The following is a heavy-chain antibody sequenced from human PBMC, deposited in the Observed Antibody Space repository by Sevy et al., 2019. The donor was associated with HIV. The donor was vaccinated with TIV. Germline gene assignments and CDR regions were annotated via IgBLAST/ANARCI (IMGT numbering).Heavy chain of an antibody. CDR3: AHETFGRFES. CDR1: GFTFSANW. CDR2: IKGDGGDK. J-gene: IGHJ4*02. Sequence: GGSLRLSCAASGFTFSANWMNWFRQAPGKGRGGGANIKGDGGDKHYVDSVEGRFTISRDNAKNLLYLQMNSLRVEDTAVYYCAHETFGRFESWGQGTLVTVSS. V-gene: IGHV3-7*01. D-gene: IGHD3-16*01.